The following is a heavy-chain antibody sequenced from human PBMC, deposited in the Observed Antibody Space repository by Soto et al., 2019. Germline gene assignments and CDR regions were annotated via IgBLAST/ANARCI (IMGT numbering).Heavy chain of an antibody. D-gene: IGHD2-21*01. V-gene: IGHV3-30*18. Sequence: GGSLRLSCAASGFTFSSYGMHWVRQAPGKGLEWVAVISYGGSNKYYADSVKGRFTISRDNSKNTLYLQMNSLRAEDTAVYYCAKDLLDYWGQGTLVTVSS. CDR2: ISYGGSNK. J-gene: IGHJ4*02. CDR1: GFTFSSYG. CDR3: AKDLLDY.